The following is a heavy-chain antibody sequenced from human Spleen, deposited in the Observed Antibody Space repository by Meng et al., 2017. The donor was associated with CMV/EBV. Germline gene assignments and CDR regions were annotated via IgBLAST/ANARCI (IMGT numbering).Heavy chain of an antibody. Sequence: YTFTSSDINWVRQATGQGLEWMGWMNPNSGNTGYAQKFQGRVTMTRNTSISTAYMELSSLRSEDTAVYYCARANYCSSTSCSNWFDPWGQGTLVTVSS. CDR2: MNPNSGNT. CDR3: ARANYCSSTSCSNWFDP. CDR1: YTFTSSD. V-gene: IGHV1-8*01. J-gene: IGHJ5*02. D-gene: IGHD2-2*01.